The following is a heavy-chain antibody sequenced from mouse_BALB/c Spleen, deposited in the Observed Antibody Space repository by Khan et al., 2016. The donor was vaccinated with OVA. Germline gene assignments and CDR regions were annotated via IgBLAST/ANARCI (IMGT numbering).Heavy chain of an antibody. V-gene: IGHV1S41*01. CDR3: ARENYYGSSHYAMDY. Sequence: DLVKPGASVKLSCKASGYTFTSYWINWIKQRPGQGLEWIGRIAPGSGSPYYNEMFKDKATLTVDTSSSTAYIQLSSLSSEDSAVYFCARENYYGSSHYAMDYWGQGPSVTVSS. CDR1: GYTFTSYW. D-gene: IGHD1-1*01. CDR2: IAPGSGSP. J-gene: IGHJ4*01.